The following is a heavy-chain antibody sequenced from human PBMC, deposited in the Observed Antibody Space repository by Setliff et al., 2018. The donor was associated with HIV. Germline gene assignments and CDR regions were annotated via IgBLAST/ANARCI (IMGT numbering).Heavy chain of an antibody. CDR3: AKDWKVWFGELSQDYYYGMDV. CDR2: IRYDGSNK. CDR1: GLTFSSHG. J-gene: IGHJ6*02. Sequence: PGGSLRLSCAASGLTFSSHGMHWVRQAPGKGLEWVAFIRYDGSNKYYADSVKGRFTISRDNSKNTLYLQMNSLRAGDTAVYYCAKDWKVWFGELSQDYYYGMDVWGQGTTVTVSS. V-gene: IGHV3-30*02. D-gene: IGHD3-10*01.